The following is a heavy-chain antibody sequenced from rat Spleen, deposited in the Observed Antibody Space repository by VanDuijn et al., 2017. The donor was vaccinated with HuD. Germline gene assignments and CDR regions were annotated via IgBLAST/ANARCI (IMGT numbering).Heavy chain of an antibody. V-gene: IGHV5-25*01. D-gene: IGHD1-5*01. Sequence: EVQLVESGGGLVQPGRSMKLSCAALGFTFSNYYMAWVRQAPTKGLEWVATISTSGSRTYYPDSVKGRFTISRDNAKSSLYLQMNSLKSEDTATYYCATGGDYKYRFAYWGQGTLVTVSS. CDR2: ISTSGSRT. CDR3: ATGGDYKYRFAY. J-gene: IGHJ3*01. CDR1: GFTFSNYY.